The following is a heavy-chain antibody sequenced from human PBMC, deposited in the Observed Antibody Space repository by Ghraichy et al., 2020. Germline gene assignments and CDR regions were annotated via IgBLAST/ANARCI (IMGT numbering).Heavy chain of an antibody. CDR2: TYYRSNWFD. J-gene: IGHJ5*02. D-gene: IGHD6-19*01. V-gene: IGHV6-1*01. Sequence: SQTLSLTSVISGDDISNNNAGWNWVRQSPSRGLEWLGRTYYRSNWFDDYAASVRRRITINADTSKNLFSLHLKSVTPEDTAVYYCARVKAGAFDTWGQGTPVTVS. CDR1: GDDISNNNAG. CDR3: ARVKAGAFDT.